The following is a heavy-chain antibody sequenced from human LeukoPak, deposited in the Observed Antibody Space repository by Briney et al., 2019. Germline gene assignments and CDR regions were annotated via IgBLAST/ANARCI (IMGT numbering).Heavy chain of an antibody. CDR1: GFTFDDYT. CDR3: ARGYGGYDFWKNYYYMDV. D-gene: IGHD3/OR15-3a*01. J-gene: IGHJ6*03. CDR2: ISWDGGST. Sequence: GGSLRLSCAASGFTFDDYTMHWVRQAPGKGQEWVSLISWDGGSTYYADSVKGRFTISRDNSKNTLYLQMNSLRAEDTAVYYCARGYGGYDFWKNYYYMDVWGKGTTVTVSS. V-gene: IGHV3-43*01.